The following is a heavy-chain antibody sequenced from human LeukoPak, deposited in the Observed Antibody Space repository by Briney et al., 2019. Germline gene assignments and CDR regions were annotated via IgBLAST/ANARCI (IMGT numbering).Heavy chain of an antibody. CDR3: ATSTLVITMVRGVAFDY. CDR2: MNPNSGNT. CDR1: GYTFTSYD. J-gene: IGHJ4*02. V-gene: IGHV1-8*01. Sequence: ASVKVSCKASGYTFTSYDINWVRQATGQGLEWMGWMNPNSGNTGYAQKFQGRVTMTRNTSISTAYMELSSLRSEDTAVYYCATSTLVITMVRGVAFDYWGQGTLVTVSS. D-gene: IGHD3-10*01.